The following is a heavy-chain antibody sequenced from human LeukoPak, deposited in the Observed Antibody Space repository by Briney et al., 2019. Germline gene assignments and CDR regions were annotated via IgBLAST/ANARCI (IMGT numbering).Heavy chain of an antibody. CDR1: GFSLSTGGVG. D-gene: IGHD6-19*01. Sequence: ASGPTLVKPTQTLTLTCTFSGFSLSTGGVGVGWIRQPPGKALEWLALIYWDDDKRYSPSLKSRLTITKDTSKNQVVLTMTNMDPVDTATYYCAHSNVAVAGTPYFDYWGQGTLVTVSS. J-gene: IGHJ4*02. CDR3: AHSNVAVAGTPYFDY. V-gene: IGHV2-5*02. CDR2: IYWDDDK.